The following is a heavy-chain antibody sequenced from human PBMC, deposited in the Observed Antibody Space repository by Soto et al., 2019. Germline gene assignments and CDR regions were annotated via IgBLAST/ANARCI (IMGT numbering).Heavy chain of an antibody. CDR1: GDSITSNSYF. J-gene: IGHJ5*02. V-gene: IGHV4-39*01. CDR2: IYYSGTT. D-gene: IGHD6-13*01. Sequence: SETLSLTCTVSGDSITSNSYFWAWIRQPPGKGLEWIGSIYYSGTTYYNPSLKSRVTISVDRSKNQFSLKLSSVTAADTAVYYCARGSGKAAAGRKRGNNWFDPWGQGTLVTSPQ. CDR3: ARGSGKAAAGRKRGNNWFDP.